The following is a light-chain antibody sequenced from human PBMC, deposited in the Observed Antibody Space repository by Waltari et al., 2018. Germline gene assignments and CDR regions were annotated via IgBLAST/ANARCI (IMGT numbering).Light chain of an antibody. V-gene: IGLV3-21*02. Sequence: SFVVTQTPSVSVAPGQTAKIECGGKNIGSKSVHWYQQKAGQAPVLVLYDDSDRHTGIPERFSGSNSRNTATLTISSVEAGDEADYYCQVWDDNSEQVIFGGGSKLTVL. CDR1: NIGSKS. CDR3: QVWDDNSEQVI. J-gene: IGLJ2*01. CDR2: DDS.